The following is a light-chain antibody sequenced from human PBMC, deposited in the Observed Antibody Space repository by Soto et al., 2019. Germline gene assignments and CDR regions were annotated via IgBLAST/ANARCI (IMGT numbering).Light chain of an antibody. V-gene: IGLV1-40*01. CDR2: GNS. CDR3: QSYESSLSGFYV. Sequence: QSVLTQPPSVSGAPGQRVNISCTGSSSNIGAGYDVHWYQQLPGTAPKLLIYGNSNRPSGVPDRFSGSKSGTSASLAITGLQAEDEADYYCQSYESSLSGFYVFGTGTKLTVL. CDR1: SSNIGAGYD. J-gene: IGLJ1*01.